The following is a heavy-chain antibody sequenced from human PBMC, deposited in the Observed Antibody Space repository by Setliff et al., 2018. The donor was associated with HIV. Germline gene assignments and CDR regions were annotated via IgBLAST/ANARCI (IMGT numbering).Heavy chain of an antibody. J-gene: IGHJ4*02. D-gene: IGHD3-22*01. V-gene: IGHV3-21*01. CDR3: YGYYDRTGYPYFDY. Sequence: LRFSCAASGLTFSTYTMNWVRQAPGKGLEWVSSISSGSTYIYYADSLKGRFTISRDNAKNSLYLQTHSLRVEDTAVYYCYGYYDRTGYPYFDYWGQGTLVTVSS. CDR1: GLTFSTYT. CDR2: ISSGSTYI.